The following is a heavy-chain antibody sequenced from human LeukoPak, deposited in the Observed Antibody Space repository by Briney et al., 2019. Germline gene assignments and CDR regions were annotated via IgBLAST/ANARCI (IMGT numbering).Heavy chain of an antibody. CDR3: ATDLTMARGGAAFDI. Sequence: SETLSLTCTVSGGSISSYYWSWIRQPPGKGLEWMGYIYYSGSTNYNPSLKSRVTISVDTSKNQFSLKLSSVTAADTAVYYCATDLTMARGGAAFDIWGQGTMVTVSS. CDR1: GGSISSYY. J-gene: IGHJ3*02. D-gene: IGHD3-10*01. CDR2: IYYSGST. V-gene: IGHV4-59*01.